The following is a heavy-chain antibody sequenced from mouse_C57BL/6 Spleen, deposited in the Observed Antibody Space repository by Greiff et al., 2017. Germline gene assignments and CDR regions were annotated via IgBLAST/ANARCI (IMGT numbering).Heavy chain of an antibody. CDR2: IDPNSCGT. V-gene: IGHV1-72*01. D-gene: IGHD1-1*01. CDR3: ARSTVVATPYCDY. Sequence: QVQLQQPGAELVKPGASVKLSCKASGYPFTSYWMHWVKQRPGRGLEWIGRIDPNSCGTKYNEKFKVTATLTVDKPASTAYMQLSSLTSEDSAVYYCARSTVVATPYCDYWGQGTTLTVSS. J-gene: IGHJ2*01. CDR1: GYPFTSYW.